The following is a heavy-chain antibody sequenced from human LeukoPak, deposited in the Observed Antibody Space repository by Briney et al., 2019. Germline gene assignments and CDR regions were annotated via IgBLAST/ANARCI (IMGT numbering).Heavy chain of an antibody. Sequence: ASETLSLTCIVSGYSISSDYCWGWIRPPPGKALEWIGSISHRGGTYYNPSLKSRVTMSADTPNNQFSLRLNSVTAADTAVYYCARVYVTVVRGSWFDPWGQGTLVTVSS. J-gene: IGHJ5*02. D-gene: IGHD3-10*01. CDR1: GYSISSDYC. CDR2: ISHRGGT. V-gene: IGHV4-38-2*02. CDR3: ARVYVTVVRGSWFDP.